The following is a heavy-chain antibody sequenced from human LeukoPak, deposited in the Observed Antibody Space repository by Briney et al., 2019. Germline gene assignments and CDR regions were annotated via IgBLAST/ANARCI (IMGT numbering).Heavy chain of an antibody. Sequence: GGSLRLSCAASGFTFSSYAMIWVRQAPGKGLEWVSSISPTSGHIYYADSVKGRFTISRDNAENSLYLLMNSLRAEDTAVYYCAREGPTAALFDYWGQGTQVTVSS. CDR1: GFTFSSYA. D-gene: IGHD4-17*01. J-gene: IGHJ4*02. V-gene: IGHV3-21*01. CDR2: ISPTSGHI. CDR3: AREGPTAALFDY.